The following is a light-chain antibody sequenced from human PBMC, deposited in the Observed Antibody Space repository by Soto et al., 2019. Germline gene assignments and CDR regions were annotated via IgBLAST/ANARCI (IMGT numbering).Light chain of an antibody. CDR1: SSNIGAGYD. Sequence: SVLAQPPSVSGAPGQMVTISCPGSSSNIGAGYDVHWYRQLPGTAPKLLIYGNSNRPSGVPDRFSGSKSGTSASLAITGLQAEDEADYYCQSYDSSLSVNYVFGTGTKVTVL. J-gene: IGLJ1*01. V-gene: IGLV1-40*01. CDR2: GNS. CDR3: QSYDSSLSVNYV.